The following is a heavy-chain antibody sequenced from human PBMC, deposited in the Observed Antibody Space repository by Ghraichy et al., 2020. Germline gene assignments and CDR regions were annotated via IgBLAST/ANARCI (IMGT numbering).Heavy chain of an antibody. Sequence: SETLSLTCTVSGGSISSSSYYWGWIRQPPGKGLEWIGSIYYSGSTYYNPSLKSRVTISVDTSKNQFSLKLSSVTAADTAVYYCARTLSEQLAGWFDPWGQGTLVTVSS. V-gene: IGHV4-39*01. D-gene: IGHD6-6*01. CDR2: IYYSGST. CDR3: ARTLSEQLAGWFDP. J-gene: IGHJ5*02. CDR1: GGSISSSSYY.